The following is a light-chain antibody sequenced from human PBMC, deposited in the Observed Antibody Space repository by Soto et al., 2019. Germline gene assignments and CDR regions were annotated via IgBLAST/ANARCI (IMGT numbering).Light chain of an antibody. CDR3: LQDYSYPLT. Sequence: AIQMTQSPSSLSASVGDRVTLTCRASQGIRNDLGWYQQKPGKAPKVLIYGASTLQSGVPSRFSGGGFGTDFTLTISSLQADDFATCYCLQDYSYPLTFGGGTKVEI. CDR2: GAS. CDR1: QGIRND. V-gene: IGKV1-6*01. J-gene: IGKJ4*01.